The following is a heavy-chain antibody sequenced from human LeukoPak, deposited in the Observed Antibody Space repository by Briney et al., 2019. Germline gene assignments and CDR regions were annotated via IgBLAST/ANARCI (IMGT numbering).Heavy chain of an antibody. V-gene: IGHV4-59*01. Sequence: PSETLSLTCTVSGGSISSYYWSWIRQPPGKGLEWIGYIYYSGSTNYNPSLKSRVTISVDTSKNQFSLKLSSVTAADTAVYYCASRGYDRLGGDYMDVWGKGTTVTVSS. D-gene: IGHD3-22*01. CDR2: IYYSGST. CDR3: ASRGYDRLGGDYMDV. J-gene: IGHJ6*03. CDR1: GGSISSYY.